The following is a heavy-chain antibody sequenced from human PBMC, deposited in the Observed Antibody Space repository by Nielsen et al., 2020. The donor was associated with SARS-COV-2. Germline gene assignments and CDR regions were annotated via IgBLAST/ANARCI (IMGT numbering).Heavy chain of an antibody. CDR1: GFTFSNYA. CDR2: IGGSGANT. J-gene: IGHJ1*01. CDR3: AKMSPPGIAVGTAEYFQH. Sequence: GESLKISCAASGFTFSNYAMTWVRQTPGRGLEWVSSIGGSGANTYYADSVKGRFTISRDISSNTLHLQMNSLRAEDTAVYYCAKMSPPGIAVGTAEYFQHWGQGTLVTVSS. D-gene: IGHD6-19*01. V-gene: IGHV3-23*01.